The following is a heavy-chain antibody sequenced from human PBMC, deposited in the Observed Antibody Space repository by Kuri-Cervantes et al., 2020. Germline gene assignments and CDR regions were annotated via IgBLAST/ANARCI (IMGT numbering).Heavy chain of an antibody. CDR1: GLSFSTCS. J-gene: IGHJ6*04. D-gene: IGHD3-22*01. Sequence: GESLKISCAASGLSFSTCSMNWVRQAPGKGLEWVSYISSSSSTIYYADSVKGRFTISRDNAKNSLYLQMNSLRAEDTAVYYCARDKTYYYDSSGLTDVWGKGTTVTVSS. CDR2: ISSSSSTI. V-gene: IGHV3-48*04. CDR3: ARDKTYYYDSSGLTDV.